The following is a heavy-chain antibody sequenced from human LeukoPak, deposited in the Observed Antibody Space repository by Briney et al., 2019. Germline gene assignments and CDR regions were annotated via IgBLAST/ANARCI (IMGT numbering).Heavy chain of an antibody. CDR2: ISAYNGNT. CDR3: ARGEGFPSGFYYYFDY. CDR1: GYTFTSYD. D-gene: IGHD3-9*01. Sequence: ASVKVSCKASGYTFTSYDINWVRQAPGQGLEWMGWISAYNGNTNYAQKLQGRVTMTTDTSTSTAYMELRSLRSDDTAVYYCARGEGFPSGFYYYFDYWGQGTLVTVSS. J-gene: IGHJ4*02. V-gene: IGHV1-18*01.